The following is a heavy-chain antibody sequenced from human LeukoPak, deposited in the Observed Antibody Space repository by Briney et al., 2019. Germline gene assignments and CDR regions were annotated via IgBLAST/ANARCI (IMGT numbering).Heavy chain of an antibody. CDR3: AYSGPEYYYYYGMDV. CDR1: GGSFSGYY. V-gene: IGHV4-34*01. CDR2: INHSGST. Sequence: SETLSLTCAVYGGSFSGYYWSWIRQPPGKGLEWIGEINHSGSTNYNPSLKSRVTISVDTSKNQFSLKLSSVTAADTAVYYCAYSGPEYYYYYGMDVWGQGTTVTVSS. J-gene: IGHJ6*02. D-gene: IGHD1-26*01.